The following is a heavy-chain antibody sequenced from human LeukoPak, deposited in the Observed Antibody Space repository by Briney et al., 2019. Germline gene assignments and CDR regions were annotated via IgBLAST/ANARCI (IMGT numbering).Heavy chain of an antibody. V-gene: IGHV4-59*01. CDR1: GGSMNRNY. CDR2: IYYGGST. CDR3: ARSIVATTYGYYYYYYMDV. J-gene: IGHJ6*03. Sequence: PSETLSLTCNVSGGSMNRNYWSWIRQPPGKGLEWIGYIYYGGSTNYNPSLKSRVTISVDTSKNQFSLKLSSVTAADTAVYYCARSIVATTYGYYYYYYMDVWGKGTTVTISS. D-gene: IGHD5-12*01.